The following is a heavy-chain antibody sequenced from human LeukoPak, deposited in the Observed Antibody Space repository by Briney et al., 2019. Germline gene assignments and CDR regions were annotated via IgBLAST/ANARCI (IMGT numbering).Heavy chain of an antibody. Sequence: GGSLRLSCAASGFTFSSYSMNWVRQAPGKGLEWVSSISSSSSYIYYADSVKGRFTISRDNAKNSLYLQMNSLRAEDTAVYYCARDTRMATSNAYFDYWGQGTLVTVSS. CDR2: ISSSSSYI. V-gene: IGHV3-21*01. CDR1: GFTFSSYS. CDR3: ARDTRMATSNAYFDY. J-gene: IGHJ4*02. D-gene: IGHD5-24*01.